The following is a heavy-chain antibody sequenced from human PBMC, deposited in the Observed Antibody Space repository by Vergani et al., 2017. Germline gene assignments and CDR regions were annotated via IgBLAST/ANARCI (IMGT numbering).Heavy chain of an antibody. V-gene: IGHV1-8*03. D-gene: IGHD3-10*01. CDR2: MNPNSGNT. CDR1: GYTFTSYG. Sequence: QVQLVQSGAEVKKPGASVKVSCKASGYTFTSYGISWVRQAPGQGLEWMGWMNPNSGNTGYSHQFQGRVTITRDNSITTAYMELRGLTSEDTAMYYCARARRTCSAVDCPRYYFDYWGQGTLVTVSS. J-gene: IGHJ4*02. CDR3: ARARRTCSAVDCPRYYFDY.